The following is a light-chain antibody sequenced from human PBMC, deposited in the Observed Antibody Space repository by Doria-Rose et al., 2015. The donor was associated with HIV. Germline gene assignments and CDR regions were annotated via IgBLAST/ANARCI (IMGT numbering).Light chain of an antibody. CDR2: ENN. J-gene: IGLJ3*02. Sequence: QSVLTQPPSVSAAPGQKVTISCSGSSSNIGNDYVSWYQHLPGTAPKLLIYENNKRPSGISDRFSGSKSGTSATLDITGLQTGDEADYYCGTWDSSLSIWVFGGGTTLTVL. CDR3: GTWDSSLSIWV. CDR1: SSNIGNDY. V-gene: IGLV1-51*02.